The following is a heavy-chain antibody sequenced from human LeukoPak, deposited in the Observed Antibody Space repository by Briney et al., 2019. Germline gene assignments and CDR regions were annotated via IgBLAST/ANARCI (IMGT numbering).Heavy chain of an antibody. D-gene: IGHD6-6*01. J-gene: IGHJ4*02. CDR3: ARLTRLSTSPDRYYLDY. CDR1: GDSLRSYY. CDR2: IYTSGGT. Sequence: SETLSLTCTVSGDSLRSYYWSWIRQPPGKGLEWIGYIYTSGGTNYIPSLKGRVTISIDTSKNQFSLKLSSVTAADSAVYYCARLTRLSTSPDRYYLDYWGQGTLVTVSS. V-gene: IGHV4-4*09.